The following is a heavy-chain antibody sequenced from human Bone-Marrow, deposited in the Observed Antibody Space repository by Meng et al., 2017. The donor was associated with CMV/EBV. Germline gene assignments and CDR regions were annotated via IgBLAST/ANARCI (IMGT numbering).Heavy chain of an antibody. D-gene: IGHD3-3*01. CDR2: ISGSGGST. V-gene: IGHV3-23*01. Sequence: GESLKISCAASGFTFSSYAMSWVRQAPGKGLEWVSAISGSGGSTYYADSVKGRFTISRDNSKNTLYLQMNSLRAEDTAVYYCSRGAYYDFWSGYLNNWFDPWGQGTLVTVSS. CDR1: GFTFSSYA. J-gene: IGHJ5*02. CDR3: SRGAYYDFWSGYLNNWFDP.